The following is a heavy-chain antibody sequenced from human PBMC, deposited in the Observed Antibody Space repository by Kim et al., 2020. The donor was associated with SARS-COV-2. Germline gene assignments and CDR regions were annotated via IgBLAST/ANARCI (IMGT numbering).Heavy chain of an antibody. J-gene: IGHJ4*02. D-gene: IGHD1-26*01. CDR3: AKSRPIGGASTTFDY. V-gene: IGHV3-23*01. Sequence: GGSLRLSCVASGFTFSSHAMSWVRQAPGKGLEWASTLTGSGDKTYYVDSVKGRFTISRDNSKNTLYLQMNILRAEDTAAYYCAKSRPIGGASTTFDYWGQRTLVTVSS. CDR1: GFTFSSHA. CDR2: LTGSGDKT.